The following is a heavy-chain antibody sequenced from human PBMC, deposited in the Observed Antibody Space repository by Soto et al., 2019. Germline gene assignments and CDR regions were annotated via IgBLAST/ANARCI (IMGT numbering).Heavy chain of an antibody. D-gene: IGHD3-16*01. V-gene: IGHV1-18*01. Sequence: QVQLVQSGAEVKKPGASVKVSCKASGYSFTSHGISWVRQAPGQGLEWMGWTSAYNVNTKYAQKLQGRVIMTTDTSTSTAYMELRSRRSDDTAVYYCARDSHDYIWSLGRYGMDVWGQGTTVTVSS. J-gene: IGHJ6*02. CDR3: ARDSHDYIWSLGRYGMDV. CDR2: TSAYNVNT. CDR1: GYSFTSHG.